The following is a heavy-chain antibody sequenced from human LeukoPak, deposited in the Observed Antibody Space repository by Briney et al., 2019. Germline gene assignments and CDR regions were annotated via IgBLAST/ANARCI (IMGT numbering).Heavy chain of an antibody. Sequence: ASVKVSCKASGYTFTSYYMHRVRQAPGQGLEWMGIINPSGGSTSYAQKFQGRVTMTRDTSTSTVYMELSSLRSEDTAVYYCAREGKGADIVVVPAAMRYYFDYWGQGTLVTVSS. D-gene: IGHD2-2*01. V-gene: IGHV1-46*01. CDR2: INPSGGST. CDR1: GYTFTSYY. CDR3: AREGKGADIVVVPAAMRYYFDY. J-gene: IGHJ4*02.